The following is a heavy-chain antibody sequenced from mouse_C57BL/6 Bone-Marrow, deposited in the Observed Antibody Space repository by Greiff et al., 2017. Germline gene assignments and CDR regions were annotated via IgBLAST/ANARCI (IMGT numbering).Heavy chain of an antibody. CDR1: GFSLTSYG. V-gene: IGHV2-2*01. Sequence: QVQLKESGPGLVQPSQSLSITCTVSGFSLTSYGVHWVRQPPGKGLEWLGVIWSGGSTDYNAAFISRLSISKDNSKSQVFFKMNSLQADDTAIYYCARNSLYGSSYDYYAMDYWGQGTSVTVSS. D-gene: IGHD1-1*01. CDR3: ARNSLYGSSYDYYAMDY. CDR2: IWSGGST. J-gene: IGHJ4*01.